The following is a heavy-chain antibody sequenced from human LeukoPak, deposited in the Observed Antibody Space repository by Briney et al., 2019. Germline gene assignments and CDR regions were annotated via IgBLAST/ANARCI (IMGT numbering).Heavy chain of an antibody. CDR2: MNPNSGNT. D-gene: IGHD3-3*01. Sequence: ASVKVSCKASGYTFTSYDINWVRQATGQGLEWMGWMNPNSGNTGYAQKFQGRVTMTRNTSISTAYMELSSLRSEDTAVYYCAGGGHYDFWSGYYPTPPADYWGQGTLVTVSS. V-gene: IGHV1-8*01. J-gene: IGHJ4*02. CDR3: AGGGHYDFWSGYYPTPPADY. CDR1: GYTFTSYD.